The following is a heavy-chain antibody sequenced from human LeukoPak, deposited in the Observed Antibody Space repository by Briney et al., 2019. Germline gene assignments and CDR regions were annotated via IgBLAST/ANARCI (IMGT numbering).Heavy chain of an antibody. CDR1: GFTFGNFW. CDR2: IKQDGSEK. Sequence: GGSLRLSCAASGFTFGNFWMSWVRQAPGKGLEWVANIKQDGSEKYYVDSVKGRLTISRDNAKNSLSLQMNSLRAEDTAVYYCARDRGSSSWGYYYGMDVWGQGTTVTVSS. V-gene: IGHV3-7*03. D-gene: IGHD6-6*01. CDR3: ARDRGSSSWGYYYGMDV. J-gene: IGHJ6*02.